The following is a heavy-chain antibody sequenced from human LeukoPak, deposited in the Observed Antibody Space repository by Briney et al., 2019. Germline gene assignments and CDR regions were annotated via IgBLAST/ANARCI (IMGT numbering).Heavy chain of an antibody. V-gene: IGHV3-13*01. CDR1: GFTFSSYG. CDR3: ARVLRDNWFDP. Sequence: GRSLRLSCAASGFTFSSYGMHWVRQATGKGLEWVSAIGTAGDTYYPGSVKGRFTISRENAKNSLYLQMNSLRAGDTAVYYCARVLRDNWFDPWGQGTLVTVSS. J-gene: IGHJ5*02. CDR2: IGTAGDT.